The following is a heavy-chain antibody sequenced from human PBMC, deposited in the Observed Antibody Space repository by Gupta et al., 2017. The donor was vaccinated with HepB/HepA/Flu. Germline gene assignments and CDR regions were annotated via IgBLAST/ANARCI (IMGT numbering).Heavy chain of an antibody. J-gene: IGHJ6*02. CDR2: ISWNSGSI. CDR1: GFTFDDYA. D-gene: IGHD5-18*01. V-gene: IGHV3-9*01. CDR3: AKDGYSYGGNYYYYGMDV. Sequence: EVQLVESGGGLVQPGRSLRLSCAASGFTFDDYAMHWVRQAPGKGLEWVSGISWNSGSIGYADSVKGRFTISRDNAKNSLYLQMNSLRAEDTALYYCAKDGYSYGGNYYYYGMDVWGQGTTVTVSS.